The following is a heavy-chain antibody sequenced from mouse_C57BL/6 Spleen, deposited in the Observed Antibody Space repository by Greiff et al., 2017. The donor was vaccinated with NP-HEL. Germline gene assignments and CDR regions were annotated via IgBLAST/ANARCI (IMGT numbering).Heavy chain of an antibody. J-gene: IGHJ4*01. CDR1: GYSITSGYY. D-gene: IGHD2-3*01. V-gene: IGHV3-6*01. Sequence: EVKLQESGPGLVKPSQSLSLTCSVTGYSITSGYYWNWIRQFPGNKLEWMGYISYDGSNNYNPSLKNRISITRDTSKNQFFLKLNSVTTEDTATYYCARESYDGLMDYWGQGTSVTVSS. CDR2: ISYDGSN. CDR3: ARESYDGLMDY.